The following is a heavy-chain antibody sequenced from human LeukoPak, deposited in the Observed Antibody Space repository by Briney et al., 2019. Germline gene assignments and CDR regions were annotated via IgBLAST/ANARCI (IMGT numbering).Heavy chain of an antibody. Sequence: GGSLRLSCAASGFTFNSYSMNWVRQAPGKGLEWVSSISSSSSYIYYADSVKGRFTISGDNAKNSLYLQMNSLRVEDTAVYYCARDHNYAFDNWGQGTLVTVSS. CDR3: ARDHNYAFDN. D-gene: IGHD1-1*01. CDR1: GFTFNSYS. J-gene: IGHJ4*02. CDR2: ISSSSSYI. V-gene: IGHV3-21*01.